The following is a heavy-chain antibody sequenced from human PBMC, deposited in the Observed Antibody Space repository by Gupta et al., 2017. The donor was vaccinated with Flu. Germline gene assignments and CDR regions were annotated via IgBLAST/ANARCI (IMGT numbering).Heavy chain of an antibody. CDR3: ARRPPPATYYYDTSGDYNHYFDY. Sequence: QITLKESGPTLVKPTQTLTLTCTFSEFSLSTSGVGVGWIRQPPGKAPEWLAVIYWNGDKRYNPSLRSRLAIIKDTSRNQVVLTMTRMDPVDTATYYCARRPPPATYYYDTSGDYNHYFDYWGQGILVTVSS. D-gene: IGHD3-22*01. CDR2: IYWNGDK. V-gene: IGHV2-5*01. J-gene: IGHJ4*02. CDR1: EFSLSTSGVG.